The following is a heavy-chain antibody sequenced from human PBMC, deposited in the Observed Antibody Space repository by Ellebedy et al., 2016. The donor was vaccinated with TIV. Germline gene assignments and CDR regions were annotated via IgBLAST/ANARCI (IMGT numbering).Heavy chain of an antibody. Sequence: SETLSLTCTVSGGSISSYYWSWIRQPPGKGLEWIGYIYYSGSTNYNPSLKSRVTISVDTSKNQFSLKLSSVTAADTAVYYCAREARGSYPDHWGQGTLVTVSS. D-gene: IGHD1-26*01. CDR2: IYYSGST. CDR3: AREARGSYPDH. J-gene: IGHJ4*02. V-gene: IGHV4-59*01. CDR1: GGSISSYY.